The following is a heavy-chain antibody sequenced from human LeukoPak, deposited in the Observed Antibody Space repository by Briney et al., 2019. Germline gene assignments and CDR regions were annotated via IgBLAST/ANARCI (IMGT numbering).Heavy chain of an antibody. V-gene: IGHV3-33*01. CDR3: ARDWSDVFDY. Sequence: GGSLRPSCAASGFTFSNSGMHWVRQAPGKGLEWVAVIWYDGSNKYYADSVKGRFTISRDNSKNTLYLQMNSLRAEDTAVYYCARDWSDVFDYWGQGTLVTVSS. J-gene: IGHJ4*02. CDR1: GFTFSNSG. CDR2: IWYDGSNK.